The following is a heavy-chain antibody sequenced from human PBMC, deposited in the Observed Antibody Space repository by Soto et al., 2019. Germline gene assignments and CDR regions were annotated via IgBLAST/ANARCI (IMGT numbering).Heavy chain of an antibody. D-gene: IGHD3-10*01. Sequence: EVQLLESGGGLVQPGGSMRLSCAASGFTFSSYAMSWVRQAPGKGLEWVSAISGSGGSTYYADSVKGRFTISRDNSKNTLYLQMNSLRAEDTAVYYCAKANRFGESSFVDYWGQGTLVTVSS. J-gene: IGHJ4*02. CDR1: GFTFSSYA. V-gene: IGHV3-23*01. CDR2: ISGSGGST. CDR3: AKANRFGESSFVDY.